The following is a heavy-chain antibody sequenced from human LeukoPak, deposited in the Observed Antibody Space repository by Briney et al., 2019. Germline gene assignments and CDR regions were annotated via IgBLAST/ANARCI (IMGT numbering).Heavy chain of an antibody. V-gene: IGHV3-48*02. CDR2: LSFTTTTE. CDR3: AKEVYCGGDCPRWFDP. D-gene: IGHD2-21*02. J-gene: IGHJ5*02. CDR1: SFIFSNYG. Sequence: GGSLRLSCAASSFIFSNYGMTWVRQAPGKGLEWVSYLSFTTTTEYYADSVKGRFTVSRDNANNSLYLQMNSLRDDDTAVYYCAKEVYCGGDCPRWFDPWGQGTLVTVSS.